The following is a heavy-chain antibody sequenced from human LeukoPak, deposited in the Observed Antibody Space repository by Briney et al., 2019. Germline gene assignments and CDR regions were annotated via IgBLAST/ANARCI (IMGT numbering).Heavy chain of an antibody. Sequence: ASVKVSCKASGYTFSIYNMHWVRQAPGQGLEWMGIINPSGGSASDTQKFQGRVTMTRNTSTSTLYMGLSSLRSEDTAVYYCAREGVAATGLDYWGQGTLVTVSS. CDR2: INPSGGSA. V-gene: IGHV1-46*01. D-gene: IGHD6-13*01. CDR3: AREGVAATGLDY. CDR1: GYTFSIYN. J-gene: IGHJ4*02.